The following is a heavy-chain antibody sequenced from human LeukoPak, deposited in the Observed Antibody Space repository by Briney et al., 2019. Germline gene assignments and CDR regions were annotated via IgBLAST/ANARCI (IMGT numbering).Heavy chain of an antibody. D-gene: IGHD4-17*01. J-gene: IGHJ5*02. CDR2: IYYSGST. CDR1: GGSISSGDYY. CDR3: ARAGSLYGDYASWFDP. V-gene: IGHV4-30-4*01. Sequence: PSQTLSLTCTVSGGSISSGDYYWSWIRQPPGKGLEWIGYIYYSGSTYYNPSLKSRVTISVDTSKNQFSLKLSSVTAADTAVYYCARAGSLYGDYASWFDPWGQGTLSPSPQ.